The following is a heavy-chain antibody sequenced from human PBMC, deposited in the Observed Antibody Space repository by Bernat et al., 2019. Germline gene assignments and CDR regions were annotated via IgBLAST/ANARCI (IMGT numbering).Heavy chain of an antibody. V-gene: IGHV4-34*01. J-gene: IGHJ4*02. CDR1: GGSFSGYY. CDR3: ARDDMTTVTKDY. CDR2: INNSGST. Sequence: QVQLQQWGAGLLKPSETLSLTCAVYGGSFSGYYWSWIRQPPGKGLEWIGEINNSGSTNYNPPLKSRVTISVDTSKNQFSLKLSSVTAADTAVYYCARDDMTTVTKDYWGQGTLVTVSS. D-gene: IGHD4-17*01.